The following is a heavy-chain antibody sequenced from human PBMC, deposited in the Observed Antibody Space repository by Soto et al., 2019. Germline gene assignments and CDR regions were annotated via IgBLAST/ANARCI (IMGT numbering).Heavy chain of an antibody. Sequence: XXSLRLSCAASGFTFSSYAMSWVRQAPGKGLEWVSAISGSGGSTYYADSVKGRFTISRDNSKNTLYLQMNSLRAEDTAVYYCAKDDGQWLVQGAFDTWGQGTMVTVSS. CDR3: AKDDGQWLVQGAFDT. D-gene: IGHD6-19*01. V-gene: IGHV3-23*01. CDR2: ISGSGGST. J-gene: IGHJ3*02. CDR1: GFTFSSYA.